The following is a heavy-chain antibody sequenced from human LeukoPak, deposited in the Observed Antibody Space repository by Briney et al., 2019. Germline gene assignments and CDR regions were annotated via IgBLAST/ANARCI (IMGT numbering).Heavy chain of an antibody. V-gene: IGHV3-21*01. CDR1: GFTFSSCS. CDR2: ISSSSSYI. CDR3: ARDRAAVAGINVDY. J-gene: IGHJ4*02. Sequence: PGGPLRLSCAASGFTFSSCSMDWVRQAPGKGLEWVSSISSSSSYIYYADSVKGRFTISRDNAKNSLYLQMNSLRAEDTAVYYCARDRAAVAGINVDYWGQGTLVTVSS. D-gene: IGHD6-19*01.